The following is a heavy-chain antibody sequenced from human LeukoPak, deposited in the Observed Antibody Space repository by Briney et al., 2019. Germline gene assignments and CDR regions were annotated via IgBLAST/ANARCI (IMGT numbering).Heavy chain of an antibody. J-gene: IGHJ6*03. CDR2: ISPNGGST. CDR3: ATTKRATYYYYYMDV. Sequence: GASVKVSCKTSGFSFSSFYIHWVRQGPGQGLEWMGLISPNGGSTRLAQKFQGRVTMTSDMATSTAYMELSSLRSEDTAVYYCATTKRATYYYYYMDVWGKGTTVTISS. V-gene: IGHV1-46*01. D-gene: IGHD5-24*01. CDR1: GFSFSSFY.